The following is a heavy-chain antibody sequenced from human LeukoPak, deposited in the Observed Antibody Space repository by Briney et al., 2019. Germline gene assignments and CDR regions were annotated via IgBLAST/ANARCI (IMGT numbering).Heavy chain of an antibody. D-gene: IGHD2-15*01. CDR2: IYHSGST. CDR3: ATLTESVAAPADYFDY. J-gene: IGHJ4*02. Sequence: PETLSLTCTVSGGSISNSNSYWAWIRQPPGKGLEWIGEIYHSGSTNYNPSLKSRVTISVDKSKNQFSLKLSSVTAADTAVYYCATLTESVAAPADYFDYWGQGTLVTVSS. V-gene: IGHV4-39*07. CDR1: GGSISNSNSY.